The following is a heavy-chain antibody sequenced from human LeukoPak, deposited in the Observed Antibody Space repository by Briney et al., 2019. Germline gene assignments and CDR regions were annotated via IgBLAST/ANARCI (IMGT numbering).Heavy chain of an antibody. CDR1: GFTFSSYA. V-gene: IGHV3-15*01. CDR3: TTQDYADY. CDR2: IKSKTDGGTT. J-gene: IGHJ4*02. Sequence: GRSLGLSCAASGFTFSSYAMHWVRQAPGKGLEWVGRIKSKTDGGTTDYAAPVKGRFTISRDDSKNTLYLQMNSLKTEDTAVYYCTTQDYADYWGQGTLVTVSS. D-gene: IGHD4-17*01.